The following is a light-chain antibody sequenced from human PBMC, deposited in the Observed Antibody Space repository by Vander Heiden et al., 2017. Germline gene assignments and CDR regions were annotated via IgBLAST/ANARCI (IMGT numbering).Light chain of an antibody. J-gene: IGKJ5*01. V-gene: IGKV1-9*01. CDR1: QGISSY. CDR3: QQLKSYPPIT. CDR2: AAS. Sequence: DIQLSQSPSFLSASVGDRVTITCRASQGISSYLAWYQQKPGKAPKLLIYAASTLQSGVPSRFSSSGSGTEFTLTISSLQPEDFATDYCQQLKSYPPITFGQRTRLEIK.